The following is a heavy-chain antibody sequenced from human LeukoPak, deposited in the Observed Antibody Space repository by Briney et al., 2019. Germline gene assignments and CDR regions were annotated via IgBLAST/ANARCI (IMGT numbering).Heavy chain of an antibody. CDR2: IDWDDDK. Sequence: SGPTLVNPTQTLTLTCTFSGLSLSSGGVRASWIRQPPGKALEWPARIDWDDDKFYSTSLKTRLTISKETSKNQVVLTMTNMDPVDTATYYCVAGYPIHYWGQGILVTVSS. J-gene: IGHJ4*02. V-gene: IGHV2-70*04. D-gene: IGHD6-19*01. CDR3: VAGYPIHY. CDR1: GLSLSSGGVR.